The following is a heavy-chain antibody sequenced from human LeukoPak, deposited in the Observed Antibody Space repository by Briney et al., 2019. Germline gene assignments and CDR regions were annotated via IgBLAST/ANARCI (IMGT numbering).Heavy chain of an antibody. CDR2: ISFSRTYI. CDR1: LFSPASYD. V-gene: IGHV3-21*06. Sequence: RGSLRLSCAASLFSPASYDMNSVRRAPGKGVEWVSSISFSRTYIYGRASTKGRFRIARDNAKNSLYLEMNCLRDEYTAVYYCASADCPSTTCYLRRSWFGPWGEGTLVTVSS. J-gene: IGHJ5*02. D-gene: IGHD2-2*01. CDR3: ASADCPSTTCYLRRSWFGP.